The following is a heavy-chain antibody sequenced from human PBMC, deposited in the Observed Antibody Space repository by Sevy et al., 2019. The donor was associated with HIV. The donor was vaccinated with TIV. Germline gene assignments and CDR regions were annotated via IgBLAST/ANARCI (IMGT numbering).Heavy chain of an antibody. CDR1: GYTFTSYG. J-gene: IGHJ5*02. D-gene: IGHD6-13*01. V-gene: IGHV1-18*04. CDR2: ISAYNGNT. Sequence: ASVKVSCKASGYTFTSYGISWVRQAPGQGLEWMGWISAYNGNTNYAQKLQGRVTMTTDTSTSTAYMELRSLRSDDTAVYYCARDPPQQLVLESKWFDPWGQGTLVTVSS. CDR3: ARDPPQQLVLESKWFDP.